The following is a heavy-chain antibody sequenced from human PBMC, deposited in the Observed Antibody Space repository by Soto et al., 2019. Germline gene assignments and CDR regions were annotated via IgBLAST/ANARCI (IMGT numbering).Heavy chain of an antibody. CDR1: GYTFTSYY. Sequence: ASVKVSCKASGYTFTSYYMHWVRQAPGQGLEWMGIINPSGGSTSYAQKFQGRVTMTRNTSTSTAYMELSSLRSEDTAVYYCARVGCSGGRCYGNYYYDMDVWGKGTTVTVSS. V-gene: IGHV1-46*01. CDR3: ARVGCSGGRCYGNYYYDMDV. J-gene: IGHJ6*03. CDR2: INPSGGST. D-gene: IGHD2-15*01.